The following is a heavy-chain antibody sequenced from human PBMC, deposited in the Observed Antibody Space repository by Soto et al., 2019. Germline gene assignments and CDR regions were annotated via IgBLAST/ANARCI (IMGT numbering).Heavy chain of an antibody. CDR2: IFPADSEI. J-gene: IGHJ4*02. Sequence: GESLKISCQSFGYTFTAYWIAWVRQMPGKGLEWMGIIFPADSEIRYSPSFRGHVTISADKSISTAYLQWSSLEASDTAMYYCARPLYPGYCTDGVCYSYDYWGQGTPVTVSS. V-gene: IGHV5-51*01. CDR3: ARPLYPGYCTDGVCYSYDY. CDR1: GYTFTAYW. D-gene: IGHD2-8*01.